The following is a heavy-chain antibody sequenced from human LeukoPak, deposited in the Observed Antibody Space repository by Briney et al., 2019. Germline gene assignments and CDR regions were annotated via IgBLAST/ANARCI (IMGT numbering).Heavy chain of an antibody. CDR1: GFTFSNYA. V-gene: IGHV3-30*04. D-gene: IGHD7-27*01. Sequence: GGSLRLSCAASGFTFSNYAMHWVRQAPGKGLEWVAIISYDGSNKYYADSVKGRFTISRDNSKNTLFLQMNSLRAEDTAVYSCARDSDPNWXLSSPSTFWGQGTLVTVSS. CDR3: ARDSDPNWXLSSPSTF. J-gene: IGHJ4*02. CDR2: ISYDGSNK.